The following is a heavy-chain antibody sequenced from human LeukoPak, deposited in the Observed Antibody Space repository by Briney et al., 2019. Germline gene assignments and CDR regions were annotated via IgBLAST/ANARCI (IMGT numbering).Heavy chain of an antibody. Sequence: GGSLRLSCAASGFTFSSYSMNWVRRAPGKGLEWVSYISSSSSTIYYADSVKGRFTISRDNAKNSLYLQMNSLRDEDTAVYYCARRSLSGYYYFQHWGQGTLVTVSS. J-gene: IGHJ1*01. CDR3: ARRSLSGYYYFQH. D-gene: IGHD3-22*01. CDR2: ISSSSSTI. CDR1: GFTFSSYS. V-gene: IGHV3-48*02.